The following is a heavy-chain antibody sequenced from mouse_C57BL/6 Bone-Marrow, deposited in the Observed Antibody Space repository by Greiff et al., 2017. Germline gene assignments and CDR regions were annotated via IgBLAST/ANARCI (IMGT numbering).Heavy chain of an antibody. V-gene: IGHV14-4*01. CDR2: IDPENGDT. Sequence: VHVKQSGAELVRPGASVKLSCTASGFNINDDYMHWVKQRPEQGLEWIGWIDPENGDTEYASKFQGTATITADTSSNTAYLQLSSLTSEDTAVYYCTTSGSSPCFDVWGTGTTVTVSS. CDR3: TTSGSSPCFDV. CDR1: GFNINDDY. J-gene: IGHJ1*03. D-gene: IGHD1-1*01.